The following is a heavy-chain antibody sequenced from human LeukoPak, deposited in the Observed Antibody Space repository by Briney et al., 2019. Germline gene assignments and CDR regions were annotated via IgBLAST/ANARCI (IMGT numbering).Heavy chain of an antibody. V-gene: IGHV3-53*01. CDR2: IYSGGST. CDR3: ARERYSYGYDYFDY. CDR1: GFTFSDYY. J-gene: IGHJ4*02. D-gene: IGHD5-18*01. Sequence: GGSLRLSCAASGFTFSDYYMSWVRQAPGKGLEWVSVIYSGGSTYYADSVKGRFTISRDNSKNTLYLQMNSQRAEDTAVYYCARERYSYGYDYFDYWGQGTLVTVSP.